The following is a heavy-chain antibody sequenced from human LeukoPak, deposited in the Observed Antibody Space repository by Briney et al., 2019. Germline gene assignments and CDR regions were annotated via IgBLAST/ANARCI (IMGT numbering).Heavy chain of an antibody. J-gene: IGHJ6*02. V-gene: IGHV1-69*01. D-gene: IGHD6-13*01. CDR3: AREQFGPEAAAAPYYYYGMDV. CDR2: IIPIFGTA. CDR1: GGTFSSYA. Sequence: PVKVSCKASGGTFSSYAISWVRQAPGQGLEWMGGIIPIFGTANYTQKFQGRVTITADESTSTAYMELSSLRSEDTAVYYCAREQFGPEAAAAPYYYYGMDVWGQGTTVTVSS.